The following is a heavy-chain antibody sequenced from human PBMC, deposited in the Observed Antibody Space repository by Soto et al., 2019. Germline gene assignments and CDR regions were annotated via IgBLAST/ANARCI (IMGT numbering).Heavy chain of an antibody. Sequence: SQTLSLTCAISGYSVSSNSAAWNWIRQSPSRGLEWLGRTYYRSKWFYDYAASVEGRMTINPDTSKDQFSLQLNSVTPEDTAVYYCAFVYGSGTGGCLDPWGQGILVTVSS. CDR1: GYSVSSNSAA. CDR2: TYYRSKWFY. J-gene: IGHJ5*02. CDR3: AFVYGSGTGGCLDP. V-gene: IGHV6-1*01. D-gene: IGHD3-10*01.